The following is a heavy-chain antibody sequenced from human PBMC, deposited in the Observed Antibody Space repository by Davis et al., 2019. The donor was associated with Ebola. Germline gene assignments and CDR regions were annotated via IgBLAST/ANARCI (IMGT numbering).Heavy chain of an antibody. D-gene: IGHD5-24*01. CDR3: ARDEEMATIMLVDP. CDR1: GFIFSTYG. V-gene: IGHV3-23*01. Sequence: PGGSLRLSCAASGFIFSTYGMSWVRQAPGKGLEWVSTITGSGVSTYYTDSVKGRFTVSRDNSKNTLYLQMSSLRSEDTAVYYCARDEEMATIMLVDPWGQGTLVTVSS. J-gene: IGHJ5*02. CDR2: ITGSGVST.